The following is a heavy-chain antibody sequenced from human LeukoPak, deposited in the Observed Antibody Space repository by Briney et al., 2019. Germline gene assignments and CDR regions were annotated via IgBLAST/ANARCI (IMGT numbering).Heavy chain of an antibody. J-gene: IGHJ4*02. V-gene: IGHV3-66*01. CDR3: ARDPAEGFDY. CDR1: GFTVSSNY. D-gene: IGHD6-13*01. Sequence: AGGSLRLSGAASGFTVSSNYMSWVRQAPGKGLEWVSVIYSGGSTYYADSVKGRFTISRDNSKNTLYLQMNSLRAEDTAVYYCARDPAEGFDYWGQGTLGTVSS. CDR2: IYSGGST.